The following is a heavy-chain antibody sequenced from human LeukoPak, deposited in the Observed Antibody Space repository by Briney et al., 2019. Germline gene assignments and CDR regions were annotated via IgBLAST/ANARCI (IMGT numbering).Heavy chain of an antibody. CDR3: AKDRSSSWRDYFAY. Sequence: PGGSLRLSCAASGFTFSSYGMHWVRQAPGKGLEWVAVISYDGSNKYYADSVKGRFTISRDNSKNTLYLQMNSLRAEDTAVYYCAKDRSSSWRDYFAYWGQGTLSPSPQ. D-gene: IGHD6-13*01. J-gene: IGHJ4*02. CDR1: GFTFSSYG. V-gene: IGHV3-30*18. CDR2: ISYDGSNK.